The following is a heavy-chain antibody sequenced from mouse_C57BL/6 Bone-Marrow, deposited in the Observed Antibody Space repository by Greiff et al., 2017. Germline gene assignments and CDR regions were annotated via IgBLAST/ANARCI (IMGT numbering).Heavy chain of an antibody. Sequence: VQLQQSGAELVRPGASVKLSCKASGYTFTDYYINWVKQRPGQGLEWIARIYPGSGNTYYNEKFKGKATLTAEKSSSTAYMQLSSLTSEDSAVYFCAREGSYYYGGFAYWGQGTLVTVSA. CDR1: GYTFTDYY. CDR2: IYPGSGNT. D-gene: IGHD1-1*01. CDR3: AREGSYYYGGFAY. J-gene: IGHJ3*01. V-gene: IGHV1-76*01.